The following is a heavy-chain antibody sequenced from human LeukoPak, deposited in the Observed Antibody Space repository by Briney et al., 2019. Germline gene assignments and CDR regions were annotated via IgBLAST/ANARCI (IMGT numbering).Heavy chain of an antibody. D-gene: IGHD4-11*01. CDR3: ARALPTTVTNPFFDY. CDR1: GYTFTSYH. CDR2: INPDSGST. Sequence: SVKVSCKASGYTFTSYHMHWVRQAPGQGLEWMGIINPDSGSTSYAQKFQGRVTMTRDTSTSTVYMELSSLRSEDTAVCYCARALPTTVTNPFFDYWGQGTLVTVSS. J-gene: IGHJ4*02. V-gene: IGHV1-46*01.